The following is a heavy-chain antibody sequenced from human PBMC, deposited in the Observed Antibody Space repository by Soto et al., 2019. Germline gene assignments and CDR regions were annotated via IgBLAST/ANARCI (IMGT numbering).Heavy chain of an antibody. V-gene: IGHV1-18*03. CDR1: GYTFTSYG. CDR3: AGALDIVVVVAYYIDY. J-gene: IGHJ4*02. D-gene: IGHD2-15*01. Sequence: QVQLVQSGAEVKKPGASVKVSCKASGYTFTSYGISWVRQAPGQGLEWMGWISAYNGNTNYAQKLQGRVTMTTDTSTSAAYMGPRNLRSGDMAAYDCAGALDIVVVVAYYIDYWGQGTLVTVSS. CDR2: ISAYNGNT.